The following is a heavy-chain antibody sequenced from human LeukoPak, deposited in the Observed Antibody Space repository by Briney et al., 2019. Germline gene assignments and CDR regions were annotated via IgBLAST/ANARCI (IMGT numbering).Heavy chain of an antibody. Sequence: GGSLRLSCAASGFTFSSYGMHWVRQAPGKGLEWVAFIRYDGSNKYYADSVKGRFTISRDNSKNTLYLQMNSLRAEDTAVYYCAKDQISGWYEDYAFDIWGQGTMVTVSS. V-gene: IGHV3-30*02. D-gene: IGHD6-19*01. CDR3: AKDQISGWYEDYAFDI. CDR1: GFTFSSYG. CDR2: IRYDGSNK. J-gene: IGHJ3*02.